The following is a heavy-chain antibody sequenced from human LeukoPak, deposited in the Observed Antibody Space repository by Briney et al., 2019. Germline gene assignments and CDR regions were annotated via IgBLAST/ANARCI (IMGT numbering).Heavy chain of an antibody. V-gene: IGHV1-2*02. CDR2: INPNSGGT. Sequence: ASVKVSCKASGYTFTGYYMHWVRQAPGQGLEWMGWINPNSGGTNYAQKFQGRVTMTRDTSISTAYMELSRLRSDDTAMYYCARDQGIPYYYYGMDVWGQGTTVTVSS. D-gene: IGHD2-21*01. CDR1: GYTFTGYY. J-gene: IGHJ6*02. CDR3: ARDQGIPYYYYGMDV.